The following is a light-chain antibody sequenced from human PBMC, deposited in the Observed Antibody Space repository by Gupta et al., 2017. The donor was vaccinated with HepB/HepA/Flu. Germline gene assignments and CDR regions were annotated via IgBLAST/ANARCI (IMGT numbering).Light chain of an antibody. CDR3: SAYTSSSTGV. CDR1: SSDVGAYNY. V-gene: IGLV2-14*01. Sequence: QSALTTPASVSGSPGRSINMSCTGTSSDVGAYNYVSWYQPHPGQAPKLIVYDVSHRASGVSNRFSGSKSGNTASLRISGLQDEDEADYYVSAYTSSSTGVFGGGTKLTVL. J-gene: IGLJ2*01. CDR2: DVS.